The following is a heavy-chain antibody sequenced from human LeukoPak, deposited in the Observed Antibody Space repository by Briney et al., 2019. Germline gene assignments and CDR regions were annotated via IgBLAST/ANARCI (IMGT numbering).Heavy chain of an antibody. CDR3: AKPKGAAAAHYYYYGMDV. CDR2: INHSGST. J-gene: IGHJ6*02. Sequence: SETLSLTCAVYGGSFSGYYWSWIRQPPGKGLEWIGEINHSGSTNYNPSLKSRVTISVDTSKNQFSLKLSSVTAADTAVYYCAKPKGAAAAHYYYYGMDVWGQGTTVTVSS. D-gene: IGHD6-13*01. V-gene: IGHV4-34*01. CDR1: GGSFSGYY.